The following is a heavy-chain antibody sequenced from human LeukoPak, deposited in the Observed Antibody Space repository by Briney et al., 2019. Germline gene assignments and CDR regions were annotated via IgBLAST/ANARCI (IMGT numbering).Heavy chain of an antibody. CDR2: INPNSGGT. Sequence: ASVKDSCKASGYTFTGYYMHWVRQAPGQGLEWMGWINPNSGGTNYAQKFQGRVTMTRDTSISTAYMELSRLRSDDTAVYYCARGPSTRYCSSTSCYGDWFDPWGQGTLVTVSS. D-gene: IGHD2-2*01. CDR3: ARGPSTRYCSSTSCYGDWFDP. J-gene: IGHJ5*02. V-gene: IGHV1-2*02. CDR1: GYTFTGYY.